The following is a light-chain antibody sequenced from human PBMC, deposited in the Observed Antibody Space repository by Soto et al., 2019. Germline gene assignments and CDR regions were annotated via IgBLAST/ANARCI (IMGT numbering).Light chain of an antibody. Sequence: QSALTQPASVSGSPGQSITISCTGTISDVGSYNFVSWYQQYPGKLSKLIIYDVSHRPSGVSDRFSGSKSGNTASLTISGLQADDEADYYCSSYTSSSTLVVFGGGTKLTVL. J-gene: IGLJ2*01. CDR3: SSYTSSSTLVV. CDR2: DVS. V-gene: IGLV2-14*01. CDR1: ISDVGSYNF.